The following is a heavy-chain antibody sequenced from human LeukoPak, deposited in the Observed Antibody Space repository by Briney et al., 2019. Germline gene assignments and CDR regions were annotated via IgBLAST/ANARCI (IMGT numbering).Heavy chain of an antibody. CDR1: GYSFTNYW. CDR2: INPGDSDT. J-gene: IGHJ4*02. Sequence: GESLKISCKGSGYSFTNYWIGWVRQMPGKGLEWMGIINPGDSDTRYNPPFQGQVTISVDKSISIAYRQWSSLKASDTAIYYCARRRGTSSPVDYWGQGTLVTVSS. V-gene: IGHV5-51*01. CDR3: ARRRGTSSPVDY. D-gene: IGHD1-1*01.